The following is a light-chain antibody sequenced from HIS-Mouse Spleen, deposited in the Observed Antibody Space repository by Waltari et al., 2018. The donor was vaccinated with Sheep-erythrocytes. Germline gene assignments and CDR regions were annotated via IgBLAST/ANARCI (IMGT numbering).Light chain of an antibody. CDR3: CSYAGSSTPWV. V-gene: IGLV2-11*01. Sequence: QSALTQPRSVSGSPGQSVTISCTGTSSDVGGYNSVSWYQQHPGKAPKRMIYDVSKRPSGVPDRFSGSKSGNTASLTISGLQAEDEADYYCCSYAGSSTPWVFGGGTKLTVL. J-gene: IGLJ3*02. CDR1: SSDVGGYNS. CDR2: DVS.